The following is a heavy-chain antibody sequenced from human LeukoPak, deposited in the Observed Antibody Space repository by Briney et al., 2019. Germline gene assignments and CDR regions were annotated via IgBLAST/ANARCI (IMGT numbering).Heavy chain of an antibody. D-gene: IGHD3-3*01. Sequence: PSETLSLTCTVSGGSISSSSYYWGWIRQPPGKGLEWIGSIYYSGSTYYNPSLKSRVTISVDTSKNQFSLKLSSVTAADTAVYYCATAYDFWSGLNYWGQGTLVTVSS. CDR2: IYYSGST. CDR1: GGSISSSSYY. J-gene: IGHJ4*02. V-gene: IGHV4-39*01. CDR3: ATAYDFWSGLNY.